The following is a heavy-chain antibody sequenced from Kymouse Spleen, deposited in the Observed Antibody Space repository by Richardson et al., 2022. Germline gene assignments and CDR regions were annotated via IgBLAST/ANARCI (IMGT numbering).Heavy chain of an antibody. CDR3: GVRGVIIPYFDY. V-gene: IGHV3-15*01. J-gene: IGHJ4*02. D-gene: IGHD3-10*01. CDR2: IKSKTDGGTT. Sequence: EVQLVESGGGLVKPGGSLRLSCAASGFTFSNAWMSWVRQAPGKGLEWVGRIKSKTDGGTTDYAAPVKGRFTISRDDSKNTLYLQMNSLKTEDTAVYYCGVRGVIIPYFDYWGQGTLVTVSS. CDR1: GFTFSNAW.